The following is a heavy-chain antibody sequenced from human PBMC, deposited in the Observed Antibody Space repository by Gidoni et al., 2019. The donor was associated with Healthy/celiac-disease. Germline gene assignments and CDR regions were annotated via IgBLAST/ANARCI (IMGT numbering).Heavy chain of an antibody. CDR1: GFTFSSYS. V-gene: IGHV3-21*01. Sequence: EVQLVESGGGLVKPGGSLRLSCAAPGFTFSSYSMNWVRQAPGKGLEWVSSISSSSSYIYYADSVKGRFTISRDNAKNSLYLQMNSLRAEDTAVYYCARGIAARYYYFDYWGQGTLVTVSS. CDR2: ISSSSSYI. CDR3: ARGIAARYYYFDY. J-gene: IGHJ4*02. D-gene: IGHD6-6*01.